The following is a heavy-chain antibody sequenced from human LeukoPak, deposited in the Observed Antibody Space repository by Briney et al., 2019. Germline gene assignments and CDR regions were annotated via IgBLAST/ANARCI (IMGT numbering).Heavy chain of an antibody. Sequence: ASVKASCKASGGTFSSYAISWVRQAPGQGLVWMGRIIPILGIANYAQKFQGRVTITADKSPSTAYLELSSLRSEDTAVYSCARDRGIAAAGAHYYYYGMDVWGQGTTVTVSS. J-gene: IGHJ6*02. CDR3: ARDRGIAAAGAHYYYYGMDV. CDR1: GGTFSSYA. V-gene: IGHV1-69*04. D-gene: IGHD6-13*01. CDR2: IIPILGIA.